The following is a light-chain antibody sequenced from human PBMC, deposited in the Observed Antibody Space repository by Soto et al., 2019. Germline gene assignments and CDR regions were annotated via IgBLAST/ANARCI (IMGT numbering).Light chain of an antibody. CDR2: LKSDGSH. J-gene: IGLJ2*01. Sequence: QSVLTQSPSASASLGASVKLTCTLSSGHSSYAIAWHQQQPEKGPRNLMKLKSDGSHTKGDGIPDRFSGSSSGSERYLTTSSLPSEDEADYYCQTWGTGVVFGGGTKLPVL. CDR3: QTWGTGVV. V-gene: IGLV4-69*01. CDR1: SGHSSYA.